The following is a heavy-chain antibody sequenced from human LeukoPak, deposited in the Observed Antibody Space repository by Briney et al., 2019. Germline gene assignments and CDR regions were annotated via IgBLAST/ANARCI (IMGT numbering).Heavy chain of an antibody. V-gene: IGHV3-30*18. CDR2: ISYDGSNK. CDR3: ANGGGNLDY. Sequence: GGSLRLSCAASGFTFSSYGMHWVRQAPGKGLEWVAVISYDGSNKYYADSVKGRFTISRDNSKNTLYLQMNSLRAEDTAVYYCANGGGNLDYWGQGTLVTVSS. J-gene: IGHJ4*02. D-gene: IGHD4-23*01. CDR1: GFTFSSYG.